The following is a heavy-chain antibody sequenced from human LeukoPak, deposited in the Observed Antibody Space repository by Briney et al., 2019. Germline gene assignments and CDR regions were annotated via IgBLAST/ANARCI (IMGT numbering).Heavy chain of an antibody. CDR1: GYTFTGYY. V-gene: IGHV1-2*02. J-gene: IGHJ4*02. CDR3: ARGSMVDIVATKPPRSYFDY. D-gene: IGHD5-12*01. Sequence: ASVKVSCKASGYTFTGYYMHWVRQAPRQGLEWMGWINPNSGGTNYAQKFQGRVTMTRDTSISTAYMELSRLRSDDTAVYYCARGSMVDIVATKPPRSYFDYWGQGTLVTVSS. CDR2: INPNSGGT.